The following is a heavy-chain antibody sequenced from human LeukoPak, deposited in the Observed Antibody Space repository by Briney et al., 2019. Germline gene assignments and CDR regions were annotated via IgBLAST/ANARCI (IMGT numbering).Heavy chain of an antibody. Sequence: PSETLSLTCTVSGDSISNSRYSWGWIRQPPGKGLEWIGTTSYSGSAYYNPSLKSRVTMPVDTSKNQFSLKLSSVTAADTAVYYCASLRPIDYWGQGTLVTVSS. CDR1: GDSISNSRYS. V-gene: IGHV4-39*01. J-gene: IGHJ4*02. CDR3: ASLRPIDY. CDR2: TSYSGSA.